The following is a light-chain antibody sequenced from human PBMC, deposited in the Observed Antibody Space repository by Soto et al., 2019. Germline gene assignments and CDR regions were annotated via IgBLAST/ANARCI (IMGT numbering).Light chain of an antibody. J-gene: IGKJ5*01. CDR3: QQYGSSLIT. Sequence: EIVLTQSPDTLSLSPGERATLSCRASQSVSSRYLGWYQKKPGQAPRLLIYGVSSRATGIPDRFSGSGSGTDFTLAISRLEPEDFAVYYCQQYGSSLITFGQGTRLEIK. CDR2: GVS. V-gene: IGKV3-20*01. CDR1: QSVSSRY.